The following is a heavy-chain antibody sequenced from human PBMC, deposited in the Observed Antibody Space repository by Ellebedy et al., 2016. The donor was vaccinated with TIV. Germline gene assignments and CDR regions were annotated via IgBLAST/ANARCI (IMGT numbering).Heavy chain of an antibody. D-gene: IGHD3-10*01. CDR3: ARVTKEVRGRAFPYYNYCGMDV. Sequence: MPGGSLRLSCTVSGCSINNYYYWSWIRQPPGKGLEWIGNIYYSGSTNYNPSLKSRVTISVDTAKKQISLKLSSVTAADTAVYYCARVTKEVRGRAFPYYNYCGMDVWGQGTTVTVSS. CDR1: GCSINNYYY. CDR2: IYYSGST. J-gene: IGHJ6*02. V-gene: IGHV4-59*01.